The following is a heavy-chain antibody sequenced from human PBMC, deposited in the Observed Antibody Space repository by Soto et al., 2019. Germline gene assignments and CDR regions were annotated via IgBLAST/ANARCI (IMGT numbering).Heavy chain of an antibody. Sequence: GGSLRLSCAASGFTFSNYWMSWVRQAPGKGPEWVANIKPDGSEKYYVDSVKGRFTISRDNAENSLYLQVNSLRAEDTAVYYCARENSYGYRYWGQGTLVTVSS. D-gene: IGHD3-16*01. CDR2: IKPDGSEK. V-gene: IGHV3-7*01. CDR1: GFTFSNYW. CDR3: ARENSYGYRY. J-gene: IGHJ4*02.